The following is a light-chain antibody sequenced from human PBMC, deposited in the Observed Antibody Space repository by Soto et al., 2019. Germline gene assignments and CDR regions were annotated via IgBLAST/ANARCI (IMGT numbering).Light chain of an antibody. Sequence: DIQLTQSPSFLSASVGDRVTITCRASQGISSYLAWYQQKPGKAPKLLIYAASTLQSGVPSRFSGSGSGTEFTLTISSLQPADFATYYCQQLNSYPRITFGGGTKVEIK. CDR1: QGISSY. V-gene: IGKV1-9*01. J-gene: IGKJ4*01. CDR2: AAS. CDR3: QQLNSYPRIT.